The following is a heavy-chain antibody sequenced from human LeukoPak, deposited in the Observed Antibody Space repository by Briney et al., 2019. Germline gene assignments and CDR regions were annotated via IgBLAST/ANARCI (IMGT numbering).Heavy chain of an antibody. CDR3: VRGSLRLPRSTPDY. CDR1: GFTFSSYS. D-gene: IGHD2-21*02. Sequence: GGSLRLSCAASGFTFSSYSMNWVRQAPGKGLVWVSYISSDGSVTKYAASVKGRFTISRDNAVNTLYLQMNSLRVEDTAVYYCVRGSLRLPRSTPDYWGKGTLFTVSS. CDR2: ISSDGSVT. V-gene: IGHV3-74*03. J-gene: IGHJ4*02.